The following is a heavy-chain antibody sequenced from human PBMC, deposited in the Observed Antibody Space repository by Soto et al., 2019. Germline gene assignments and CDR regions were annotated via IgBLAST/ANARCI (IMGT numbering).Heavy chain of an antibody. CDR3: AKADGEQWLVPHLDN. V-gene: IGHV3-23*01. Sequence: EVQLLESGGGVVQPGGSLRLSCVASGFNFKNFPLPWVLQVPGKGLGWVSGIGCCGGPTSYPDSVKGRFSIARDDSKNTLSLQMNSLRVEDTAQYYCAKADGEQWLVPHLDNWGQGTLVTVS. D-gene: IGHD6-19*01. J-gene: IGHJ4*02. CDR2: IGCCGGPT. CDR1: GFNFKNFP.